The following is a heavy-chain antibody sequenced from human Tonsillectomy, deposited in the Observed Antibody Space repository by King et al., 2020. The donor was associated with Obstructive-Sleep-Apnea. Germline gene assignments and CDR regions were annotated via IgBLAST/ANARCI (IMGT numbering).Heavy chain of an antibody. J-gene: IGHJ3*02. CDR2: ISYDGSNK. V-gene: IGHV3-30-3*01. CDR3: ARDPGVGATRGAVDI. CDR1: GFPFSSYA. D-gene: IGHD1-26*01. Sequence: VQLVESGGGVVQPGRSLRLSCSASGFPFSSYAMHWVRQAPGKGLELVAVISYDGSNKYDADTVVGRFPISRDNSKNTLYLQMNSLRTEETAVYYCARDPGVGATRGAVDIWGQGTMVTVSS.